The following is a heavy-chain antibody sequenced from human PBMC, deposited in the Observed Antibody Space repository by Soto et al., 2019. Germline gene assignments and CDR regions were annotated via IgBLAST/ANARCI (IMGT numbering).Heavy chain of an antibody. V-gene: IGHV3-30*18. Sequence: QVQLVESGGGVVQPGRSLRLSCAASGFTFSSYGMHWVRQAPGKGLEWVAVISYDGSNKYYADSVKGRFTISRDNSKNTLYLQMNSLRAEDTAVYYCAKVKSQLLWGGFDYWGQGTLVTVSS. CDR2: ISYDGSNK. CDR1: GFTFSSYG. D-gene: IGHD2-2*01. J-gene: IGHJ4*02. CDR3: AKVKSQLLWGGFDY.